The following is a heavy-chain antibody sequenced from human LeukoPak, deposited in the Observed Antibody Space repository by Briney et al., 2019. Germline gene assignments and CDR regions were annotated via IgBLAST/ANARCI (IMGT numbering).Heavy chain of an antibody. CDR3: ARGARRFDYTGNFDY. V-gene: IGHV3-64*01. CDR1: GFTFSSYA. Sequence: GGSLRLSCAASGFTFSSYAMSWVRQAPGKGLEWVSAISSNGGSTYYANSVKGRFTISRDNSKNTLYLQMGSLRAEDMAVYYCARGARRFDYTGNFDYWGQGTLVTVSS. CDR2: ISSNGGST. D-gene: IGHD5-12*01. J-gene: IGHJ4*02.